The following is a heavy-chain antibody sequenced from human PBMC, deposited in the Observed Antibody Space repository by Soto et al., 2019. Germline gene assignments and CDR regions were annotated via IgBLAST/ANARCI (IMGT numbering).Heavy chain of an antibody. V-gene: IGHV3-21*01. D-gene: IGHD2-2*02. CDR1: GFSFSSYS. CDR3: ARDGVAYTAYFYYMDV. CDR2: ISATGTDI. Sequence: VQVVESGGGLVKPGGSLRLSCAASGFSFSSYSMSWVRQAPGKGLEWVSSISATGTDIHYADSVKGRFTVSRDNARNSLYLQMNTLRGDDTAVYYCARDGVAYTAYFYYMDVWGKVTTVSVSS. J-gene: IGHJ6*03.